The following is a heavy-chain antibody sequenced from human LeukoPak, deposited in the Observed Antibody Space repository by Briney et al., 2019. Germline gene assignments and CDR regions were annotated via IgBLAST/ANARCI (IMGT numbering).Heavy chain of an antibody. CDR2: IKSKTDGGTT. CDR3: TTTGIVGATIRGEEESLDY. CDR1: GFTFSNAW. Sequence: GGSLRLSCAASGFTFSNAWMSWVRQAPGKGLEWVGRIKSKTDGGTTDYAAPVKGRFTISRDDSKNTLYLQMNSLKTEDTAVYYCTTTGIVGATIRGEEESLDYWGQGTLVTVSS. D-gene: IGHD1-26*01. V-gene: IGHV3-15*01. J-gene: IGHJ4*02.